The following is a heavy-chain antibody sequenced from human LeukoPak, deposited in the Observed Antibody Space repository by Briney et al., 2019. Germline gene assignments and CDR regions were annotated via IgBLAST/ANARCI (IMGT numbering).Heavy chain of an antibody. J-gene: IGHJ4*02. V-gene: IGHV1-69*05. CDR1: CGTFSSYA. Sequence: SVKVSCKASCGTFSSYAISWVRQAPGQGLEWMGGIIPIFGTASYAQKFQGRVTITTDESTSTAYMELSSLRSEDTAVYYCARSSIEMATINAYWGQGTLVTVSS. D-gene: IGHD5-24*01. CDR2: IIPIFGTA. CDR3: ARSSIEMATINAY.